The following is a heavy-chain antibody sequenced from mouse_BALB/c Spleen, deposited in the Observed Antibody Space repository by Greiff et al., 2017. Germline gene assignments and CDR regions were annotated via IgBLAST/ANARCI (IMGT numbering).Heavy chain of an antibody. CDR2: ISSGGST. CDR1: GFTFSSYA. V-gene: IGHV5-6-5*01. D-gene: IGHD2-3*01. Sequence: DVMLVESGGGLVKPGGSLKLSCAASGFTFSSYAMSWVRQTPEKRLEWVASISSGGSTYYPDSVKGRFTISRDNARNILYLQMSSLRSEDTAMYDCARDDGYYGYAMDYWGQGTSVTVSS. CDR3: ARDDGYYGYAMDY. J-gene: IGHJ4*01.